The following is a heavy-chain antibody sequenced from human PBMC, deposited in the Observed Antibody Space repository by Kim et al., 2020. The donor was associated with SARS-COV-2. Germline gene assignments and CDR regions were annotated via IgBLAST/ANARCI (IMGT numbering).Heavy chain of an antibody. CDR2: IWYDGSNK. Sequence: GGSLRLSCAASGFTFSSYGMHWVRQAPGKGLEWVAVIWYDGSNKYYADSVKGRFTISRDNSKNTLYLQMNSLRAEDTAVYYCARDGGSGSYYTLLIYDAFDIWGQGTMVTVSS. CDR3: ARDGGSGSYYTLLIYDAFDI. J-gene: IGHJ3*02. V-gene: IGHV3-33*01. CDR1: GFTFSSYG. D-gene: IGHD3-10*01.